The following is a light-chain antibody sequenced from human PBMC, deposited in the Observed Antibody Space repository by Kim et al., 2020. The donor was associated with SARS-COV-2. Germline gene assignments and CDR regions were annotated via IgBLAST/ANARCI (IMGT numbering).Light chain of an antibody. J-gene: IGKJ2*01. CDR3: QQYSSYSYS. Sequence: SASVGDTVTIPCRASQNINSWLAWYQQKPGKAPKFLIYDATDLRSGVPSRFRGRGSGTQFTLTISGLQPDDFATYYCQQYSSYSYSFGQGTKLEI. V-gene: IGKV1-5*01. CDR1: QNINSW. CDR2: DAT.